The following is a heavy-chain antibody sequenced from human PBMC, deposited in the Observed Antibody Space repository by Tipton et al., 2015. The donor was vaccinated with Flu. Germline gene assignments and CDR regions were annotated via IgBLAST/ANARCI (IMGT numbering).Heavy chain of an antibody. Sequence: TLSLTCVVYGGSFSGDYCSWIRQPPGKGLQWIGMLYHSGDTYHNPSFRSRATMSVDTSKNQFSLKLSSVTAADTAVYYCARVGPDSSGLDWGQGTRVTVSS. CDR1: GGSFSGDY. J-gene: IGHJ4*02. D-gene: IGHD3-22*01. CDR3: ARVGPDSSGLD. CDR2: LYHSGDT. V-gene: IGHV4-34*04.